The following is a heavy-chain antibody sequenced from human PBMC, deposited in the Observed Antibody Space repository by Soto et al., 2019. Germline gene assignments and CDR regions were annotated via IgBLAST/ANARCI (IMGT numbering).Heavy chain of an antibody. CDR3: ATDRGDYNSSPDY. J-gene: IGHJ4*02. CDR2: IRYDGSNK. D-gene: IGHD3-10*01. V-gene: IGHV3-33*01. CDR1: GFTFSSYD. Sequence: QVQLVESGGGVVQPGRSLRLSCAASGFTFSSYDMHWVRQTPGKGLVWVSVIRYDGSNKYYGDSVKGRFIISRENSKNTVYLQMNSLRAGDTAVYYCATDRGDYNSSPDYWGQGTLVTVSS.